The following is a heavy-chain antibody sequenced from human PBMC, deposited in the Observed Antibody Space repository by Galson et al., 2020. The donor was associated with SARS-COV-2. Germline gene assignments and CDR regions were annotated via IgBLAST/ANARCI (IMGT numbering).Heavy chain of an antibody. D-gene: IGHD4-17*01. J-gene: IGHJ3*02. Sequence: GESLKISCAASGFTFSSYGMHWVRQAPGKGLEWVAVISYDGSNKYYADSVKGRFTISRDNSKNTLYLQMNSLRAEDTAVYYCAKGRMTTVTPTFDIWGQGTMVTVSS. CDR2: ISYDGSNK. V-gene: IGHV3-30*18. CDR1: GFTFSSYG. CDR3: AKGRMTTVTPTFDI.